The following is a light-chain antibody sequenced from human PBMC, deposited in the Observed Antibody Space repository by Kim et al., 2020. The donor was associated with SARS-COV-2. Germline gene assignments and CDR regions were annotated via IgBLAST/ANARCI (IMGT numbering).Light chain of an antibody. J-gene: IGLJ2*01. CDR1: SIDVDVYNY. CDR3: CSYAGSYTVV. Sequence: QSVTISCTGTSIDVDVYNYVSWYQQHPGTAPKLMIYDVRKWPSGVPDRFSGSKSGNTASLTISGLQAEDEADYYCCSYAGSYTVVFGGGTQLTVL. V-gene: IGLV2-11*01. CDR2: DVR.